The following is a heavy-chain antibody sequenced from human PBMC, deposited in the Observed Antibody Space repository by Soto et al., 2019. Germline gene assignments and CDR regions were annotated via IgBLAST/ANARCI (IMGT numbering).Heavy chain of an antibody. CDR1: GGSIFSSY. Sequence: SETLSLTCTVSGGSIFSSYWTWIRQPPGKGLEWIGNVYYSGSTNYNPSLKSRITISVDTSKNQFSLNLSSVTAADTAVYYCARVPAASSWCDPWGKATLVTVSS. CDR2: VYYSGST. CDR3: ARVPAASSWCDP. D-gene: IGHD2-15*01. J-gene: IGHJ5*01. V-gene: IGHV4-59*01.